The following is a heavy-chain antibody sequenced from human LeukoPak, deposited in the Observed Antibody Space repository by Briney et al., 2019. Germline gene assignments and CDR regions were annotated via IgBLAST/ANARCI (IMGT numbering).Heavy chain of an antibody. V-gene: IGHV1-18*01. CDR2: ISAYNGNT. Sequence: ASVKVSCKASGYTFTSYGISWVRQAPGQGLEWMGWISAYNGNTNYAQKLQGRVTMTTDTSTSTAYMELRSLRSDDTAVNYCATTRPTVDRLGAHYYMDVWGKGTTVTVSS. J-gene: IGHJ6*03. CDR3: ATTRPTVDRLGAHYYMDV. CDR1: GYTFTSYG. D-gene: IGHD1-26*01.